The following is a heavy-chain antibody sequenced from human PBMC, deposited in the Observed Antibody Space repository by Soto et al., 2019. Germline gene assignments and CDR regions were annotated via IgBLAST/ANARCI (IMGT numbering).Heavy chain of an antibody. CDR3: ARTTAVPNTLRSRYFFNY. J-gene: IGHJ4*02. CDR1: GGSVSDKTYY. V-gene: IGHV4-61*01. Sequence: TLSLTCSVSGGSVSDKTYYWSWIRQPPVKRLGWLGYVYYSGTTNYNPSLKSRVTIAVDLSKNRFSLRLSCVTTADTALYYCARTTAVPNTLRSRYFFNYWGQGTLVTVSS. CDR2: VYYSGTT. D-gene: IGHD4-17*01.